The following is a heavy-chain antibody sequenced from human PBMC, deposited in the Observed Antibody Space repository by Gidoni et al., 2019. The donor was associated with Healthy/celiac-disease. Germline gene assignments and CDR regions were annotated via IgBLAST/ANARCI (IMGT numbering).Heavy chain of an antibody. Sequence: EVQLVESGGGLIKPGGSLRLSCAASGFTVSSNYMSWVRQAPGKGLEWVSVIDSGGSTYYADSVKGRFTISRDNTKNTLYLQMNSLRAEDTAVYYCARAAPRGIAAYWGQGTLVTVSS. CDR1: GFTVSSNY. J-gene: IGHJ4*02. D-gene: IGHD6-13*01. CDR2: IDSGGST. CDR3: ARAAPRGIAAY. V-gene: IGHV3-53*01.